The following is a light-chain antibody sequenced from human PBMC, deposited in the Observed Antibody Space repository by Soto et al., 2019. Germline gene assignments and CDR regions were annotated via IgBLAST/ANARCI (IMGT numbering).Light chain of an antibody. CDR1: QSVSSSY. J-gene: IGKJ1*01. CDR2: GAS. CDR3: QQYNNWPRGT. Sequence: PGERVTLSCRASQSVSSSYLTWYQQKPGQAPRLLIYGASTRATGIPARFSGSGSGTEFTLTISSLQSEDFAVYYGQQYNNWPRGTFGQGTKVDIK. V-gene: IGKV3-15*01.